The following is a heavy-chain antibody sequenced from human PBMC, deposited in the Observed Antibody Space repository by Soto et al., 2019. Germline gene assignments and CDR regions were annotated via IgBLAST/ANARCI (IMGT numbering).Heavy chain of an antibody. Sequence: QVQLQESGPGLVKPSETLSLTCTVSGGSISSYYWRWIRQPPGKGLEWIGYIYYSGSTNYNPSLKSRVTISVDTSKNQFSLKLSSVTAADTAVYYCVRRYGYAFDIWGQGTMVTVSS. J-gene: IGHJ3*02. V-gene: IGHV4-59*01. CDR1: GGSISSYY. CDR3: VRRYGYAFDI. D-gene: IGHD4-17*01. CDR2: IYYSGST.